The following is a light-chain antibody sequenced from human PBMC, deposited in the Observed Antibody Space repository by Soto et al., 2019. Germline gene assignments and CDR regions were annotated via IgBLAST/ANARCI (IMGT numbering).Light chain of an antibody. CDR2: GAS. CDR3: QQSNNWPPWT. Sequence: EMVMTQSPATLSVSPGERATLSYSASQSVSSNLAWYQQKPGQAPRLLIYGASTRATGIPARFSGSGSGTEFTLTISSLQSEDFAVYYCQQSNNWPPWTFGQGTKVEIK. V-gene: IGKV3-15*01. CDR1: QSVSSN. J-gene: IGKJ1*01.